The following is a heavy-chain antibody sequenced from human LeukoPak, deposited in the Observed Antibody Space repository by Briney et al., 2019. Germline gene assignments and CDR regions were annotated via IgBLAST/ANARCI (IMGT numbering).Heavy chain of an antibody. V-gene: IGHV3-48*01. CDR3: ARDHVFGELPYYFDY. CDR2: ISSSSSTI. CDR1: GFTFSSYG. D-gene: IGHD1-26*01. Sequence: GGSLRLSCAASGFTFSSYGMNWVRQAPGKGLEWVSYISSSSSTIYYADSVKGRFTISRDNAKNSLYLQMNSLRAEDTAVYYCARDHVFGELPYYFDYWGQGTLVTVSS. J-gene: IGHJ4*02.